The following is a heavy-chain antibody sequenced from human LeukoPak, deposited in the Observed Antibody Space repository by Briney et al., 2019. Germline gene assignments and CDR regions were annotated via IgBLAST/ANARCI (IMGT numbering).Heavy chain of an antibody. CDR3: ARVPESVGINYFDS. CDR2: INHRGNT. V-gene: IGHV4-34*01. Sequence: PSETLSLTCAVYGGSFSGNFWSWVRQPPGKGLEWIGEINHRGNTNYNPSLTSRVTISVDTSKNQFSLRLSSVTAADTAVYYCARVPESVGINYFDSWGQGTQVTVSS. J-gene: IGHJ4*02. D-gene: IGHD1-26*01. CDR1: GGSFSGNF.